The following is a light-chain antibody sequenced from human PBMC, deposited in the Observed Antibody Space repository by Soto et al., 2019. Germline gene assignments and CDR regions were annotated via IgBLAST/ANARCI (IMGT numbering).Light chain of an antibody. CDR1: QGISSY. CDR2: AAS. CDR3: QQYYSYPPSWT. Sequence: AIRMTQSPSSLSASTGDRVTITCRASQGISSYLAWYQQKPGKAPKLLIYAASTLQSGVPSRFSGSGSGTDFTLTISCLQSEDFATYYCQQYYSYPPSWTFGQGTKVELK. V-gene: IGKV1-8*01. J-gene: IGKJ1*01.